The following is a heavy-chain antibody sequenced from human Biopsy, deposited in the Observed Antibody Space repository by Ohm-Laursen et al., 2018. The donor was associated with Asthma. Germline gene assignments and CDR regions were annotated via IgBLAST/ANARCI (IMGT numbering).Heavy chain of an antibody. CDR1: PGSFSGLF. CDR2: TNERGVT. CDR3: ARGPELDV. J-gene: IGHJ6*02. Sequence: SQTLSLTCNVYPGSFSGLFWTWIRQSPGKGLEWIGETNERGVTNNNPSLKSRVIISIDTYWNRVSLKLTSVTAADTAVYYCARGPELDVWGQGTTVTVSS. V-gene: IGHV4-34*01.